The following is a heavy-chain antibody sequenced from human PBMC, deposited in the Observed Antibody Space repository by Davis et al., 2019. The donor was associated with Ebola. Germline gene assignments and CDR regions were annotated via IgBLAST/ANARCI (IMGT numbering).Heavy chain of an antibody. CDR1: GFPVSSHY. CDR3: AKDPNTVGADGY. CDR2: IYSGGSS. J-gene: IGHJ4*02. V-gene: IGHV3-53*04. D-gene: IGHD1-26*01. Sequence: GESLKIPCAASGFPVSSHYMSWVRQAPGKGLEWVSVIYSGGSSYYADSVKGRFTISRHNNKNTLYLQMNSLRAEDTAVYYCAKDPNTVGADGYWGQGTLVTVSS.